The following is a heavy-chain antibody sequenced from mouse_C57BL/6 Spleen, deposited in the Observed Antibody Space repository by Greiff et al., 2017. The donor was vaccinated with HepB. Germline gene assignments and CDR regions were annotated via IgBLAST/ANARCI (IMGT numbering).Heavy chain of an antibody. V-gene: IGHV6-6*01. Sequence: EVQVVESGGGLVQPGGSMKLSCAASGFTFSDAWMDWVRQSPEKGLEWVAEIRNKANNHATYYAESVKGRFTISRDDSKSSVYLQMNSLRAEDTGIYYCTRGSKAWFAYWGQGTLVTVSA. D-gene: IGHD2-5*01. CDR3: TRGSKAWFAY. CDR2: IRNKANNHAT. J-gene: IGHJ3*01. CDR1: GFTFSDAW.